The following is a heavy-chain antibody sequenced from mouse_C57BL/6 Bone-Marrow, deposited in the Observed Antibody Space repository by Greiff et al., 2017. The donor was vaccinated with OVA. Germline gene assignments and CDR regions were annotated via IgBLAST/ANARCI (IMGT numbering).Heavy chain of an antibody. Sequence: DVKLQESGPGLVKPSQSLSLTCSVTGYSITSGYYWNWIRQFPGNKLEWMGYISYDGSNNYNPSLKNRISITGDTSKNQVFLKLSSVTTEDTATYYCARDLDDGYYGFAYWGQGTLVTVSA. V-gene: IGHV3-6*01. CDR3: ARDLDDGYYGFAY. CDR1: GYSITSGYY. J-gene: IGHJ3*01. CDR2: ISYDGSN. D-gene: IGHD2-3*01.